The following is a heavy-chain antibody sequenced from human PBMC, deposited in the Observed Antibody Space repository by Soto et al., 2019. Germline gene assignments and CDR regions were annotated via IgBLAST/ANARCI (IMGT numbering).Heavy chain of an antibody. Sequence: EVQLVETGGQLIQSGGSLRLSCEASGFTVSSNYMSWVRQPPGKGLQYVSVIYSGGTIHYADSVKGRFTISRDTSQNTLHLNMNSLRADDSAVYYCATKRGYGDFDSWYFDLWGRGTLVTVSS. CDR3: ATKRGYGDFDSWYFDL. J-gene: IGHJ2*01. CDR2: IYSGGTI. V-gene: IGHV3-53*02. CDR1: GFTVSSNY. D-gene: IGHD4-17*01.